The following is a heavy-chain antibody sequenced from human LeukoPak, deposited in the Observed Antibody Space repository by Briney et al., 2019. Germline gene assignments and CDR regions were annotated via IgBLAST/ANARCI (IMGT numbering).Heavy chain of an antibody. CDR3: VKVNRYCSGGSCYSAYYYGMDV. V-gene: IGHV3-64D*09. D-gene: IGHD2-15*01. J-gene: IGHJ6*02. CDR2: ISTNGGST. CDR1: GFTFSNYA. Sequence: GGSLRLSCSASGFTFSNYAMHWVCQAPGKGLEYISAISTNGGSTYYADSVKGRFTISRDNSKNTLYLQMSSLRAEDTAVYYCVKVNRYCSGGSCYSAYYYGMDVWGQGTTVTVFS.